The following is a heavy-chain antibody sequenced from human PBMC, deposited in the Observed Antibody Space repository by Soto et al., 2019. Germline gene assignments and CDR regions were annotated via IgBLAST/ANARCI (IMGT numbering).Heavy chain of an antibody. CDR2: ISGSGDST. CDR1: GFTFSTYA. Sequence: GGSLRLSCAASGFTFSTYAMGWVRQAPGKGLEWVSAISGSGDSTFYADSVKGRFTISRDNSKNTLYLQMNSLRVEDTVLYYCAKAVTSVVTYTYGMDVWGQGTTVTVSS. D-gene: IGHD2-21*02. CDR3: AKAVTSVVTYTYGMDV. V-gene: IGHV3-23*01. J-gene: IGHJ6*02.